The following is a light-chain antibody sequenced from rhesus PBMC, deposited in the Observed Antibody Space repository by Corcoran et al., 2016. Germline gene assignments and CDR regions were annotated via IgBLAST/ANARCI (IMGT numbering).Light chain of an antibody. Sequence: EIVLTQSPAFQSVTLKEKVTITCQASQSIGSSSHWYQQKPDQSPKLLIKYASQSISGDPSRFSGSGSGTDFTLPINSLEAEDAATYYCQQSSSFPLTFGGGAKVEIK. CDR1: QSIGSS. V-gene: IGKV6-55*01. CDR3: QQSSSFPLT. CDR2: YAS. J-gene: IGKJ4*01.